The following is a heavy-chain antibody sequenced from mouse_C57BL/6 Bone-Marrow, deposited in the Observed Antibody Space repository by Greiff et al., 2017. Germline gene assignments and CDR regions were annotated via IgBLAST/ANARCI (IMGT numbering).Heavy chain of an antibody. CDR2: IHPNSGST. CDR1: GYTFTSYW. Sequence: VQLQQPGAELVKPGASVKLSCKASGYTFTSYWMHWVKQRPGQGLEWIGMIHPNSGSTNYNEKFKSKATLTVDKSSSTAYMQLSSLKSEDSAVYYCARSKNYYGSSSYYAMDYWGQGTSVTVSS. J-gene: IGHJ4*01. CDR3: ARSKNYYGSSSYYAMDY. V-gene: IGHV1-64*01. D-gene: IGHD1-1*01.